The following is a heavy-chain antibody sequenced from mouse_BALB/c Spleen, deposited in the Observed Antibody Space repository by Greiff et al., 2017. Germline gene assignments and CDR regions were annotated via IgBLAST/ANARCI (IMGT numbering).Heavy chain of an antibody. CDR1: GYSFTGYY. CDR2: ISCYNGAT. CDR3: AKTARATSSFDY. Sequence: LVKTGASVKISCKASGYSFTGYYMHWVKQSHGKSLEWIGYISCYNGATSYNQKFKGKATFTVDTSSSTAYMQFNSLTSEDSAVYYCAKTARATSSFDYWGQGTTLTVSS. D-gene: IGHD3-2*01. J-gene: IGHJ2*01. V-gene: IGHV1S34*01.